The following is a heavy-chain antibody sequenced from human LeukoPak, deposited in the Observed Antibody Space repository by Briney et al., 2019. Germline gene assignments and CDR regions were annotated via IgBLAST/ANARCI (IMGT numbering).Heavy chain of an antibody. D-gene: IGHD3-3*01. CDR3: AKDEGSYDFWSGYPDY. Sequence: PGRSLRLSCAASGFTFSNYGMHWVRQAPGKGLEWVAVIWYDGSNKYYADSVKGRFTISRDNSKNTLYLQMNSLRAEDTAVYYCAKDEGSYDFWSGYPDYWGQGTLVTVSS. CDR2: IWYDGSNK. V-gene: IGHV3-33*06. J-gene: IGHJ4*02. CDR1: GFTFSNYG.